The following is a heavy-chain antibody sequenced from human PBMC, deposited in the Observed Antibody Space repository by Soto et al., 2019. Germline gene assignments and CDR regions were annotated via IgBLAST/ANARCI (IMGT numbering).Heavy chain of an antibody. CDR3: AREGGGYFDY. D-gene: IGHD3-16*01. J-gene: IGHJ4*02. CDR1: GFTFSSYA. CDR2: IIPIFGTA. V-gene: IGHV1-69*06. Sequence: VQLLESGGGLVQPGGSLRLSCAASGFTFSSYAMSWVRQAPGQGLEWMGGIIPIFGTANYAQKFQGRVTITADKSTSTAYMELSSLRSEDTAVYYCAREGGGYFDYWGQGTLVTVSS.